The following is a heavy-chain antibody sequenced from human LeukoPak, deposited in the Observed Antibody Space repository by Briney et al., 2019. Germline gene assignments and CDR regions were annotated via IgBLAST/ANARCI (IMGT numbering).Heavy chain of an antibody. V-gene: IGHV1-2*02. CDR3: AGEYCSGGSCRQGFDY. CDR2: INPNSGDT. CDR1: GYTFTDYY. Sequence: ASVKVSCRASGYTFTDYYMHWVRQAPGQGLEWMGWINPNSGDTNHAQNFQGRVTLTRDTSISSAYMELSSLRSDDSAVYYCAGEYCSGGSCRQGFDYWGQGTLVTVSS. D-gene: IGHD2-15*01. J-gene: IGHJ4*02.